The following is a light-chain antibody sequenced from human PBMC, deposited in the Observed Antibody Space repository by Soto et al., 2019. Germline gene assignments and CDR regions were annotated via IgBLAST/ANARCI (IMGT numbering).Light chain of an antibody. CDR1: QSVSGY. CDR3: QQYNYWPIT. V-gene: IGKV3-15*01. J-gene: IGKJ5*01. CDR2: RIF. Sequence: EIVMTQFPGTVCVLPGETVTLSCRASQSVSGYLDWFHQKPGQAPRLVLLRIFTRAIGVPARFSGSGSETDFTLTVSSLRSEDSAVYYCQQYNYWPITFGQGTQLEIK.